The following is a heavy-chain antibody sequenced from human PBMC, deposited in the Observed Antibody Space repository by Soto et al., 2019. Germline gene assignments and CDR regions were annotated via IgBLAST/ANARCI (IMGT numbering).Heavy chain of an antibody. J-gene: IGHJ5*02. V-gene: IGHV4-39*01. CDR2: SYYSGST. CDR3: ARHERRGERHLLGLDP. D-gene: IGHD1-26*01. CDR1: GDSIRTSNYN. Sequence: QLQLQESGPGPVKPSETLSLTCTVSGDSIRTSNYNWAWIRQTPGKGLEGLGESYYSGSTHYNPYLRRRVTLSVDTAKSQFYLKLTSVTAADTAVYYCARHERRGERHLLGLDPWGRGTLVTVSS.